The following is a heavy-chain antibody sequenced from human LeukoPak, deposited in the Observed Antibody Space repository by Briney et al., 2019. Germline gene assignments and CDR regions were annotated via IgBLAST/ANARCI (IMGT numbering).Heavy chain of an antibody. CDR1: GFTFSYA. CDR2: IPGSGGAT. J-gene: IGHJ6*02. D-gene: IGHD3-22*01. CDR3: ARARPWDSSRSYYFGMDV. V-gene: IGHV3-23*01. Sequence: GGSLRLSCEASGFTFSYAIRWVRQAPGTGLEWVSSIPGSGGATYYADSVRGRFSISRDSSKNTVYLQMNSLRDEDTAVYYCARARPWDSSRSYYFGMDVWGHGTTVTVFS.